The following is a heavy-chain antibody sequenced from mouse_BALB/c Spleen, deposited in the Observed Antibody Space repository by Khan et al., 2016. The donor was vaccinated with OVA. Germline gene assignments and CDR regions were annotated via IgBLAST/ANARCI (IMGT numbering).Heavy chain of an antibody. CDR2: INTHSGVP. CDR3: ARGGAAYYRNDGGAMDY. J-gene: IGHJ4*01. Sequence: QIQLVQSGPELKKPGATVRISCKASGYTFTNAGMQWVQKMPGKGLKWIGWINTHSGVPKYAEDFKGRFAFSLETSASTVYLQITNLKNEDTATYCCARGGAAYYRNDGGAMDYWGQGTSVTVSS. V-gene: IGHV9-4*02. D-gene: IGHD2-14*01. CDR1: GYTFTNAG.